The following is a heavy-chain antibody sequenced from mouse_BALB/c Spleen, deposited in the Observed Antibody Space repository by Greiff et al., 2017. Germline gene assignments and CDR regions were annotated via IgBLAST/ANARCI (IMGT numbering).Heavy chain of an antibody. CDR2: ISYSGST. Sequence: VQLKESGPSLVKPSQTLSLTCSVTGDSITSCYWNWIRKFPGNKLEYMGYISYSGSTYYNPSLKSRISITRDTSKNQYYLQLNSVTTEDTATYYGARFITTLVATDYAMDYWGQGTSVTVSS. V-gene: IGHV3-8*02. J-gene: IGHJ4*01. CDR1: GDSITSCY. CDR3: ARFITTLVATDYAMDY. D-gene: IGHD1-1*01.